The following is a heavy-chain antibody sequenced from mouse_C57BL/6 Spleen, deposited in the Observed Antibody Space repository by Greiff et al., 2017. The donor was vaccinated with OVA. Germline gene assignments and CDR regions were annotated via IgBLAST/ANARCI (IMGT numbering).Heavy chain of an antibody. Sequence: EVQLQQSGPELVKPGASVKISCKASGYTFTDYYMNWVKQSHGKSLEWIGDINPNNGGTSYNQKFKGKATLTVDKSSSTAYMELRSLTSEDSAVYYCASSNWLAMDYWGQGTSVTVSS. CDR2: INPNNGGT. CDR1: GYTFTDYY. D-gene: IGHD2-5*01. CDR3: ASSNWLAMDY. J-gene: IGHJ4*01. V-gene: IGHV1-26*01.